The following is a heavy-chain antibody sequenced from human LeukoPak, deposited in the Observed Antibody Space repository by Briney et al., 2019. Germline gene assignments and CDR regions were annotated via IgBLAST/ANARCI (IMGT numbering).Heavy chain of an antibody. CDR1: GGSISSYY. CDR2: IYYSGST. CDR3: ARVPGGCSGGSCYSVYYMDV. J-gene: IGHJ6*03. Sequence: SETLSLTCTVSGGSISSYYWSWIRQPPGKGLEWIGNIYYSGSTNYNPSLKSRVTISVDTSKNQFSLKLSSVTAADTAVYYCARVPGGCSGGSCYSVYYMDVWGKGTTVTISS. D-gene: IGHD2-15*01. V-gene: IGHV4-59*08.